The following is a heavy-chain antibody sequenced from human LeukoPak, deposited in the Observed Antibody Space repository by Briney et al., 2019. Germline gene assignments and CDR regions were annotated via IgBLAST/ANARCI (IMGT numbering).Heavy chain of an antibody. V-gene: IGHV3-9*03. J-gene: IGHJ3*02. CDR1: GFTFDDYA. CDR3: AKDSGSYYSYAFDI. Sequence: PGRSLRLSCAASGFTFDDYAMHWVRQAPGKGLEWVSGISWNSGSIGYADCVKGRFTISRDNAKNSLYLQMNRLRAEDMALYYCAKDSGSYYSYAFDIWGQGTMVTVSS. D-gene: IGHD1-26*01. CDR2: ISWNSGSI.